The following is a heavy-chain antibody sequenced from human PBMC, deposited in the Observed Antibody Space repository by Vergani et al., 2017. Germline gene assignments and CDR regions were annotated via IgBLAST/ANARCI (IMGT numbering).Heavy chain of an antibody. V-gene: IGHV3-23*01. CDR3: AKDQVGAVAGTNS. J-gene: IGHJ5*02. D-gene: IGHD6-19*01. CDR2: ISGSGGST. CDR1: GFTFSSYA. Sequence: EVQLLESGGGLVQPGGSLRLSCAASGFTFSSYAMSWVRQAPGKGLEWVTAISGSGGSTYSAASVKGRFTISRDNSKNTLYLQMNSLRAEDTAVYYCAKDQVGAVAGTNSWGQGTLVTVSS.